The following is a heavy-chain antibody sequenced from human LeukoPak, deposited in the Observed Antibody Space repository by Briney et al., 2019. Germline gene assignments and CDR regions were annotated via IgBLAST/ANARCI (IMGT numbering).Heavy chain of an antibody. Sequence: PSETLSLTCAVYGGSFSGYYWSWIRQPPGKGLEWIGEINHSGSTNYNPSLKSRVTISVDTSKKQFSLKLSSVTAADTAVYYCARRKYSSSWNDCWGQGTLVTVSS. V-gene: IGHV4-34*01. CDR1: GGSFSGYY. J-gene: IGHJ1*01. D-gene: IGHD6-13*01. CDR2: INHSGST. CDR3: ARRKYSSSWNDC.